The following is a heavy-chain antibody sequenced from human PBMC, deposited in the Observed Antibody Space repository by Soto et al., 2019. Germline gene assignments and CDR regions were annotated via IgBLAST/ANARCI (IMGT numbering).Heavy chain of an antibody. V-gene: IGHV1-18*01. CDR3: ARDARSYGFEIYFDY. D-gene: IGHD5-18*01. CDR1: GYTFTSYG. J-gene: IGHJ4*02. CDR2: ISAYNGNT. Sequence: QVQLVQSGAEVKKPGASVKVSCKASGYTFTSYGISWVRQAPGQGLEWMGWISAYNGNTNYAQKLQGRVTMTTDTPTSTGYMELRSLRSDDTAVYYCARDARSYGFEIYFDYWGQGTLVTVSS.